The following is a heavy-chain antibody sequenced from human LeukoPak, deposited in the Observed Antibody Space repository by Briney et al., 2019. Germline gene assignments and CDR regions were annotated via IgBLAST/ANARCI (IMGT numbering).Heavy chain of an antibody. D-gene: IGHD6-13*01. Sequence: SETLSLTCSVSGGSISSGGYYGSWIRQHPGKGLEWIGYVPYSGSTFYNPSLKSRVTISLDTTKNQFSLRLTSVTAADTAVYYCAVKIAAAGFYWGQGTLVTVSS. CDR2: VPYSGST. CDR3: AVKIAAAGFY. V-gene: IGHV4-31*03. CDR1: GGSISSGGYY. J-gene: IGHJ4*02.